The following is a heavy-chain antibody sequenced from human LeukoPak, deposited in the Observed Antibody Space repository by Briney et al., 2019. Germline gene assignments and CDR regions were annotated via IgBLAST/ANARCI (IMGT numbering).Heavy chain of an antibody. J-gene: IGHJ3*02. CDR1: GFTFTSYA. D-gene: IGHD6-13*01. V-gene: IGHV3-23*01. CDR2: ISGSGGST. CDR3: ARMGIAGTLDAFDI. Sequence: GTLRLTCAASGFTFTSYAMSWVRQAPGKGLEWVWVISGSGGSTYYADSVKGRFTISRDNSKNTLYLQMNSLRAEDTAVYYCARMGIAGTLDAFDIRGQGTMVTVSS.